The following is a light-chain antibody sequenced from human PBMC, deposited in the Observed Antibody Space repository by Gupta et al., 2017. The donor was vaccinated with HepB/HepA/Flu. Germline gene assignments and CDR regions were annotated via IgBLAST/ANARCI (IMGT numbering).Light chain of an antibody. CDR3: VQALQTPPT. CDR1: QSLLHSNGNNY. CDR2: LGS. Sequence: DIVVTQSPLSLPVTPGEPASISCRSSQSLLHSNGNNYLQWYLQKPGQSPQRLIYLGSKRASGGPERVSGSGTGTMFTQKKRGVGAVGVWGSNGVQALQTPPTFGPGTKVDIK. V-gene: IGKV2-28*01. J-gene: IGKJ3*01.